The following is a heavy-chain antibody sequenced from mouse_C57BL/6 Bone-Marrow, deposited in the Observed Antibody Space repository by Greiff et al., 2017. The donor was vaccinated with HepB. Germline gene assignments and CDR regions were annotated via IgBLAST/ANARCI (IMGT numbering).Heavy chain of an antibody. CDR3: ARKNYGRSH. J-gene: IGHJ2*01. CDR2: INPGSGGT. V-gene: IGHV1-54*01. D-gene: IGHD1-1*01. CDR1: GYAFTNYL. Sequence: QVQLQQSGAELVRPGTSVKVSCKASGYAFTNYLIEWVKQRPGQGLEWIGVINPGSGGTNYNEKFKGKATLTADKSSSTAYMQLSSLTSEDSAVYFSARKNYGRSHWGQGTTLTVSS.